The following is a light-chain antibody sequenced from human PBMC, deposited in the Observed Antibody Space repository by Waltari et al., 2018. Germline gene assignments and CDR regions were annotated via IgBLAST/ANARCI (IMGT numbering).Light chain of an antibody. V-gene: IGKV1-5*03. J-gene: IGKJ1*01. CDR1: QSISTW. Sequence: DIHMTQSPSTLSASVGDRVSISCRASQSISTWLAWYQQKPGEAPKLLIYMASSLESGVPTRFSGSGSGTEFTLTISSPQPDDFATYYCQQYNSYPWTFGQGTKVEIK. CDR3: QQYNSYPWT. CDR2: MAS.